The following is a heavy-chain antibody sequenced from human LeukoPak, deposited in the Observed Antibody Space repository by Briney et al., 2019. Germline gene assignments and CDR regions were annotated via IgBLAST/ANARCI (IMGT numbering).Heavy chain of an antibody. Sequence: ASVKVSCKASGYIFTSYDINWVRQATGQGLEWMGWMNPNSGNTGYAQKFQGRVTMTRNTSISTAYMELSSLRSEDTAVYYCARGFSRMVRGVIGYWGQGTLVTVSS. D-gene: IGHD3-10*01. CDR1: GYIFTSYD. V-gene: IGHV1-8*01. J-gene: IGHJ4*02. CDR3: ARGFSRMVRGVIGY. CDR2: MNPNSGNT.